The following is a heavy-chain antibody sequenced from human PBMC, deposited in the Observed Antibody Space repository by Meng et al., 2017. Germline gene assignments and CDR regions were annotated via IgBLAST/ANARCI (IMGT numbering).Heavy chain of an antibody. V-gene: IGHV1-8*01. CDR1: GYTFTSYD. CDR3: ARSAHYYGSGSYYFLIYYYYGMDV. CDR2: MNPNSGNT. Sequence: ASVKVSCKASGYTFTSYDINWVRQATGQGLEWMGWMNPNSGNTGYAQKFQGRVTMTRNTSISTAYMELSSLRSEDTAVYYCARSAHYYGSGSYYFLIYYYYGMDVWGQGTTVTVS. J-gene: IGHJ6*02. D-gene: IGHD3-10*01.